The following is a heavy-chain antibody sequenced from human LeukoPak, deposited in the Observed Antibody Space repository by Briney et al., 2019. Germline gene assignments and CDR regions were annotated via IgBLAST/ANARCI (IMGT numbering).Heavy chain of an antibody. Sequence: GGSLRLSCAASGFTFSSFAMNWARLAPGQGLEWVSTISGTTGKTYYADSVGGRFTVSRDNSKDFLYLQMNGLRAEDTAIYYCAKGGAESSGSFVYWGRGTLVTVSS. J-gene: IGHJ4*02. V-gene: IGHV3-23*01. D-gene: IGHD6-6*01. CDR3: AKGGAESSGSFVY. CDR1: GFTFSSFA. CDR2: ISGTTGKT.